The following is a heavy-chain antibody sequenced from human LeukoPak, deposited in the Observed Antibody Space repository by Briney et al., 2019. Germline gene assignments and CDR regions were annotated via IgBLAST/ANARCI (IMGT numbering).Heavy chain of an antibody. J-gene: IGHJ3*02. CDR2: INPNSGGT. CDR3: ASRSPGPPGAFDI. V-gene: IGHV1-2*02. Sequence: ASVKVSCKASGYIFTGYGFTWVRQAPGEGLEWMGWINPNSGGTNYAQKFQGRVTMTRDTSISTAYMELSRLRSDDTAVYYCASRSPGPPGAFDIWGQGTMVTVSS. CDR1: GYIFTGYG.